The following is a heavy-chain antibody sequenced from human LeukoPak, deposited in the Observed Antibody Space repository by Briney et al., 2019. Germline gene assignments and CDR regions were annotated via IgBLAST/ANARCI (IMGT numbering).Heavy chain of an antibody. CDR1: GFTFSIYA. D-gene: IGHD4-23*01. CDR2: IAYDGSNK. J-gene: IGHJ4*02. Sequence: GGSLRLSCAASGFTFSIYAMHWVRQAPGRGLEWVALIAYDGSNKYYADSVKGRFTISRDNSKTTLYLQMNSLRAEDTAVYYCARGAGTTVVTPFDYWGQGTLVTVSS. CDR3: ARGAGTTVVTPFDY. V-gene: IGHV3-30-3*01.